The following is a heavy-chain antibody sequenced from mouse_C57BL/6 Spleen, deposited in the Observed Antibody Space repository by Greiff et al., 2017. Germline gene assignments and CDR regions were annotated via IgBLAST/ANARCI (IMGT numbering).Heavy chain of an antibody. D-gene: IGHD4-1*01. J-gene: IGHJ3*01. CDR2: IYPGSGNT. CDR1: GYTFTDYY. V-gene: IGHV1-76*01. Sequence: VQLQQSGAELVRPGASVKLSCKASGYTFTDYYINWVKQRPGQGLEWIARIYPGSGNTYYNEKFKGKATLTAEKSSSTAYMQLSSLTSEDSAVYFCARNWDWFAYWGQGTLVTVSA. CDR3: ARNWDWFAY.